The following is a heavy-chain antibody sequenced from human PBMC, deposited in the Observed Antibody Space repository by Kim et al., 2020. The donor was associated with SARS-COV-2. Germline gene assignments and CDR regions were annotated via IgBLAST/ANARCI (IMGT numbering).Heavy chain of an antibody. D-gene: IGHD2-2*01. V-gene: IGHV3-30-3*01. CDR2: ISYDGSNK. J-gene: IGHJ4*02. CDR1: GFTFSSYA. CDR3: ARKGLRYCSSTSCPLDY. Sequence: GGSLRLSCAASGFTFSSYAMHWVRHAPGKGLEWVAVISYDGSNKYYADSVKGRFTISRDNSKNTLYLQMNSLRAEDTAVYYCARKGLRYCSSTSCPLDYWGQGTLVTVSS.